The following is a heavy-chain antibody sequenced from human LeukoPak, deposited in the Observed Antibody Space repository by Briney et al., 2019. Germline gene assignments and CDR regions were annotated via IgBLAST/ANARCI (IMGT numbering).Heavy chain of an antibody. D-gene: IGHD6-19*01. Sequence: PSETLSLTCTVSGGSISSSYWSWIRQPPGKGLEWIGYIYYSGSTNYNPSLKSRVAISVDTSKNQFSLKLSSVTAADTAVYYCATWGIAVAGTFDYWGQGTLVTVSS. CDR3: ATWGIAVAGTFDY. V-gene: IGHV4-59*08. CDR1: GGSISSSY. CDR2: IYYSGST. J-gene: IGHJ4*02.